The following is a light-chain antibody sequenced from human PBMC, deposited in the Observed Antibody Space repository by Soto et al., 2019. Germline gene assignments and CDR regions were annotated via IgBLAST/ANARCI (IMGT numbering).Light chain of an antibody. CDR3: PQYNNWPYT. CDR2: GTS. J-gene: IGKJ2*01. V-gene: IGKV3-15*01. CDR1: RSVGRN. Sequence: EIVMTQSPVALSVSPGERAALSCRVSRSVGRNFAWYQQRPGQAPRVLIYGTSTRATGVPARFSGSGSGTDFTLTISTLQSEDFAVYYCPQYNNWPYTFGLGTRLEIK.